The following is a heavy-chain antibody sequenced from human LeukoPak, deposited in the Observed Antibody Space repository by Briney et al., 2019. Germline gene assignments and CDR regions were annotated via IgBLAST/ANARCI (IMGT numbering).Heavy chain of an antibody. CDR2: INPNNGAT. CDR3: APSLYYYDSTDSGGAFDI. D-gene: IGHD3-22*01. J-gene: IGHJ3*02. Sequence: ASVKVSCKASGYTFTGYYMHWVRQAPGQGLEWMGWINPNNGATNYAQKFQGRVTMTRDTSIGTAYMELSSLRSDDTAVYYCAPSLYYYDSTDSGGAFDIWGQGTMVTVSS. V-gene: IGHV1-2*02. CDR1: GYTFTGYY.